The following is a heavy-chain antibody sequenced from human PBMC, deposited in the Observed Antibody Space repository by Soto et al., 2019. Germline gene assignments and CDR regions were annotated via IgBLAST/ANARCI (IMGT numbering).Heavy chain of an antibody. D-gene: IGHD3-10*02. Sequence: QVQLVQSGAEVTKPGASVKVSCKVFGHTLSELSIHWARQAPGKGLEWMGGYDLEEGKISHAQEFQGRITMTEDTSTDTGYMELSSLRYEDTAVYYCATDSRRRSALYVLDGYYFYGMDVWGQGTSVTVSS. V-gene: IGHV1-24*01. CDR2: YDLEEGKI. J-gene: IGHJ6*02. CDR1: GHTLSELS. CDR3: ATDSRRRSALYVLDGYYFYGMDV.